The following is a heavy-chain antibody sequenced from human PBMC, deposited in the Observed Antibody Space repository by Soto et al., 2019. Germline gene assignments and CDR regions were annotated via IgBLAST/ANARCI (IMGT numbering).Heavy chain of an antibody. Sequence: QVQLVQSGAEVKKPGSSVKVSCKASGGTFSSYAISWVRQAPGQGLEWMGGIIPIFGTANYAQKFQGRVTIPEDESTGTASRELSTLSSEEADVYYCAREIPGQLFYPDRGTTWFPPWAQGTLVTVSS. CDR3: AREIPGQLFYPDRGTTWFPP. D-gene: IGHD6-6*01. J-gene: IGHJ5*02. CDR1: GGTFSSYA. CDR2: IIPIFGTA. V-gene: IGHV1-69*01.